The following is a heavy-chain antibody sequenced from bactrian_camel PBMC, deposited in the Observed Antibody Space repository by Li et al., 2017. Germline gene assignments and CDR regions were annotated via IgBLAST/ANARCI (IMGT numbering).Heavy chain of an antibody. J-gene: IGHJ4*01. Sequence: QVQLVESGGGSVQAGGSLRLSCAASAYIVRNYCMGWFRQAPGKAREGVANIGSDGTTKYADSVKGRFTLSTDNAKNILYLHMSSLEPEDTGMYSCAVRTYDQSCGPLTTGKTLCIGARGPRSPSP. V-gene: IGHV3S53*01. D-gene: IGHD5*01. CDR1: AYIVRNYC. CDR2: IGSDGTT. CDR3: AVRTYDQSCGPLTTGKTLC.